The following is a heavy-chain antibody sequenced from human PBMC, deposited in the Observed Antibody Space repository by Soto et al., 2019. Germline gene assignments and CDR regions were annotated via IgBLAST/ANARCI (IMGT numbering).Heavy chain of an antibody. V-gene: IGHV1-69*02. J-gene: IGHJ3*02. D-gene: IGHD1-26*01. CDR3: ARGDGSHSHAFDI. CDR2: IIPILGIA. CDR1: GGTFSSYT. Sequence: QVQLVQSGAEVKKPGSSVRVSCKASGGTFSSYTISWVRQAPGQGLEWMGRIIPILGIANYAQKFQGRVTITADKSTSTAYMELSSLRSEDTAVYYCARGDGSHSHAFDIWGQGTMVTVSS.